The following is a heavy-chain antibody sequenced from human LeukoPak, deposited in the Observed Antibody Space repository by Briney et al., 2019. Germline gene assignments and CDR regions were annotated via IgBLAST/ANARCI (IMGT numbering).Heavy chain of an antibody. V-gene: IGHV3-48*02. Sequence: GGSLRLSCVASGFTFSYYSMNWVPQAPGTGREWVTYINSISGEIWYADSVKGRLTISRDDVKNSLYLQMNSLRDEDTAVYYCARDHGYAFDYWGQGTLVTVSS. CDR1: GFTFSYYS. D-gene: IGHD5-12*01. J-gene: IGHJ4*02. CDR2: INSISGEI. CDR3: ARDHGYAFDY.